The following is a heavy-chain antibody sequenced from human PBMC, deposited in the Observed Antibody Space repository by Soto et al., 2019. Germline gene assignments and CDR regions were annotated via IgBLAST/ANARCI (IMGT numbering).Heavy chain of an antibody. Sequence: QVQLVESGGGVVQPGRSLRLSCAASGITFSDYVMRWVRQAPGKGLDWVAVISFDGSNKYYADSVKGRFTISRDNSKSTLYLQMNGLRAEDTAVYYCAKSPLGCSSTTCYGTLDYWGQGTLVTVSS. CDR3: AKSPLGCSSTTCYGTLDY. D-gene: IGHD2-2*01. J-gene: IGHJ4*02. CDR1: GITFSDYV. V-gene: IGHV3-30*18. CDR2: ISFDGSNK.